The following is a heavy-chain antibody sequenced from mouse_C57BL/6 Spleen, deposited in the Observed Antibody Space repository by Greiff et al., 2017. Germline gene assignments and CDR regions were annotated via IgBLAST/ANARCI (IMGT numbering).Heavy chain of an antibody. V-gene: IGHV6-3*01. CDR2: IRLKSDNYAT. CDR3: TGLTYGSSYRKYFDV. J-gene: IGHJ1*03. CDR1: GFTFSNYW. D-gene: IGHD1-1*01. Sequence: DVKLVESGGGLVQPGGSMKLSCVASGFTFSNYWMNWVRQSPEKGLEWVAQIRLKSDNYATHYAESVKGRFTISRDDSKSSVYLQMNNLRAEDTGIYYCTGLTYGSSYRKYFDVWGTGTTVTVSS.